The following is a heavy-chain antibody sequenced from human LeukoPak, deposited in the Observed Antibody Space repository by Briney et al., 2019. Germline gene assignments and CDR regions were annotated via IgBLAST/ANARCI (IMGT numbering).Heavy chain of an antibody. D-gene: IGHD1-1*01. CDR3: ARANAATKFDP. J-gene: IGHJ5*02. V-gene: IGHV1-18*01. Sequence: ASVKVSCKASGYSFTDFGISWVRQAPGQGLEWMGWISAYNGKTIYAQRFQGRVTMSTDTSASTAYMELRSLRSDDTAVYYCARANAATKFDPWGQGTLVTVSS. CDR1: GYSFTDFG. CDR2: ISAYNGKT.